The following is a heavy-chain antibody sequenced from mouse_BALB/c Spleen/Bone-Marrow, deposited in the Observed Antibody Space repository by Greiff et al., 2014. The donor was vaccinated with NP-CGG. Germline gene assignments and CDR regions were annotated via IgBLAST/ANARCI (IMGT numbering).Heavy chain of an antibody. CDR2: ISSGSSTI. Sequence: VQLKESGGGLVQPGGSRKLSCAASGFTFSSFGMHWVRQAPEKGLEWVAYISSGSSTIYYADTVKGRFTISRDNPKNTLFLQMTSLRSEDTAMYYCARDEDYAMDYWSQGTSVTVSS. V-gene: IGHV5-17*02. J-gene: IGHJ4*01. CDR3: ARDEDYAMDY. CDR1: GFTFSSFG.